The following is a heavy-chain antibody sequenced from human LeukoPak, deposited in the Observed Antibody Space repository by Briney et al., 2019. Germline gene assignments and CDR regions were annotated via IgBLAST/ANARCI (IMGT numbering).Heavy chain of an antibody. CDR2: ISGSGGST. J-gene: IGHJ3*02. Sequence: GGSLRLSCAASGFTFSSYAMSWVRQAPGKGLEWVSAISGSGGSTYYADSVKGRFTISRDNSENTLYLQMNSLRAEDTAVYYCAKNRDRSGYYFFDAFDIWGQGTMVTVSS. D-gene: IGHD3-22*01. CDR3: AKNRDRSGYYFFDAFDI. V-gene: IGHV3-23*01. CDR1: GFTFSSYA.